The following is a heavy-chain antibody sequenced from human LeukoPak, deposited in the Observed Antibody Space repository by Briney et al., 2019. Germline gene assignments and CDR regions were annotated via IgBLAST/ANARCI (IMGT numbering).Heavy chain of an antibody. CDR1: GFTFTSYA. V-gene: IGHV3-23*01. D-gene: IGHD6-13*01. J-gene: IGHJ4*02. Sequence: HPGGSLRLSCAASGFTFTSYAMSWVRQAPGKGLEWVSVISGSGGSTYYADSVKGRFTISRDNSKNTLYLQMNSLRAEDTAVYYCAKDAPGIAAAGYYFDYWGQGTLVTVSS. CDR2: ISGSGGST. CDR3: AKDAPGIAAAGYYFDY.